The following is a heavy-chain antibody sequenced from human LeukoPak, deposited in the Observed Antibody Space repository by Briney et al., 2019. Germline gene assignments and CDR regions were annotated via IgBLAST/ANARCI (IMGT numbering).Heavy chain of an antibody. CDR1: GGSFSGYY. V-gene: IGHV4-34*01. Sequence: SETLSLTCAVYGGSFSGYYWSWIRQPPGKGLEWIGEINHSGSTNYNPSLKSRVTISVDTSKEHFSLKLSSVTAADTAVYYCARGVLQYYFDYWGPGTLVTVSS. D-gene: IGHD4-11*01. J-gene: IGHJ4*02. CDR3: ARGVLQYYFDY. CDR2: INHSGST.